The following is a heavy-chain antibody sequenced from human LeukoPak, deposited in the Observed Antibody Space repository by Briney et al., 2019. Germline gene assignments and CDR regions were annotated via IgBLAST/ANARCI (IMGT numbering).Heavy chain of an antibody. Sequence: KPSETLSLTCAVYGGSFNNYYWSWIRQPPGKGLEWIGEINHSGSTNYNPSLKSRVTISVDTSKNQFSLKLSSVTAADTAVYYCARRHCTNGVCYRAYYYMDVWGKGTTVTVSS. CDR1: GGSFNNYY. J-gene: IGHJ6*03. CDR2: INHSGST. D-gene: IGHD2-8*01. CDR3: ARRHCTNGVCYRAYYYMDV. V-gene: IGHV4-34*01.